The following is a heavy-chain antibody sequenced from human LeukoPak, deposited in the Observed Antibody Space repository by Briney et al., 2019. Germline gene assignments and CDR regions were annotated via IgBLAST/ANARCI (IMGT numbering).Heavy chain of an antibody. D-gene: IGHD3-10*01. CDR1: GFTFSTYT. CDR2: ISDNGGRT. V-gene: IGHV3-23*01. CDR3: AKDFGRNLGGPGY. J-gene: IGHJ4*02. Sequence: GGSLRLSCAASGFTFSTYTMAWVRQAPGGGLEWVSGISDNGGRTYYADSVKGRFAISRDDSKSTLYLQMNSLRGEDTAVYYCAKDFGRNLGGPGYWGRGALVIVSS.